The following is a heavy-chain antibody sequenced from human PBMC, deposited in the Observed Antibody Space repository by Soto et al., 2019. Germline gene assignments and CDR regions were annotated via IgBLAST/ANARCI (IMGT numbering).Heavy chain of an antibody. Sequence: PGGSLRLSCAASGFTFSSYAMSWVRQAPGKGLEWVSAISGSGGSTYYADSVKGRFTISRDNSKNTLYLQMNSLRAEDTALYYCAKDPNPGIAAAGPRSWGWGQGTLVTVSS. CDR3: AKDPNPGIAAAGPRSWG. J-gene: IGHJ4*02. CDR1: GFTFSSYA. D-gene: IGHD6-13*01. V-gene: IGHV3-23*01. CDR2: ISGSGGST.